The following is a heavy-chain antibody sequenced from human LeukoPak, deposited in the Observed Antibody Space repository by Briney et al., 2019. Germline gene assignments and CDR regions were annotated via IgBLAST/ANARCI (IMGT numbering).Heavy chain of an antibody. CDR2: IYYSGST. V-gene: IGHV4-59*01. CDR1: GGSISSYY. D-gene: IGHD2-2*02. CDR3: ARVQAAAILDY. Sequence: SETLSLTCTVSGGSISSYYWSWIRQPPGKGLEWIGYIYYSGSTNYNPSLKSRVTISVDTSKNQFSLKLSSVTAADTAVYYCARVQAAAILDYWGQGTLVTVSS. J-gene: IGHJ4*02.